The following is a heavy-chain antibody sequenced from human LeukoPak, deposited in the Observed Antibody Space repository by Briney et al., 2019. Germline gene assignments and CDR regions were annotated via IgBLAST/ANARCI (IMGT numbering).Heavy chain of an antibody. CDR3: AKDTTYSSGRPRYDY. D-gene: IGHD6-19*01. Sequence: PGGSLRLSCAGSGFGFSDYAMTWVRQAPGKGLEWVSALSSSGISTYYADSVKGRFTVLRDNSKNTLYLQMISLRVEDTAVYYCAKDTTYSSGRPRYDYWGQGTLVAVSS. CDR1: GFGFSDYA. J-gene: IGHJ4*02. CDR2: LSSSGIST. V-gene: IGHV3-23*01.